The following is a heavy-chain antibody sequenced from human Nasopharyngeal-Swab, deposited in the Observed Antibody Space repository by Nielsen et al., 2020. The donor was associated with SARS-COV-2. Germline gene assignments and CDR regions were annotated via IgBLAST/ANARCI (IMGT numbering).Heavy chain of an antibody. Sequence: SETLSLTCAVSGGSISSNNWWSWVRQPPGKGLEWIGEIYHSGSTNYSPSLKSRVTVSVDKSKNQFSLKLSSVTAADTAVYYCARGEYDILTGYYTFDYRGQGTLVTVSS. D-gene: IGHD3-9*01. CDR3: ARGEYDILTGYYTFDY. CDR1: GGSISSNNW. V-gene: IGHV4-4*02. CDR2: IYHSGST. J-gene: IGHJ4*02.